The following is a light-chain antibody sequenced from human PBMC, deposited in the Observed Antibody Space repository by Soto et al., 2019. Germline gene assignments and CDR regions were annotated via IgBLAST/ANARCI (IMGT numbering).Light chain of an antibody. V-gene: IGKV3-20*01. CDR1: QSVSSSY. J-gene: IGKJ1*01. CDR2: GAS. CDR3: QQYGSSSWT. Sequence: EIVLTQSPGTLSLSPGERATLSCRASQSVSSSYLAWYQQKPGQAPRLLIYGASSRATGIPDRFSGSGSGTDFTLTISRLEPEDFAMYYCQQYGSSSWTFGPGTKVEIK.